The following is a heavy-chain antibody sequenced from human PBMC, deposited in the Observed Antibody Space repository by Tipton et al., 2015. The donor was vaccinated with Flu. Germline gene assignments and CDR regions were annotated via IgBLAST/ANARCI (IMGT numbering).Heavy chain of an antibody. V-gene: IGHV3-48*03. CDR3: ARGSRGYSYGYSDY. J-gene: IGHJ4*02. Sequence: SLRLSCAASGFTFSTYEMNWVRQAPGSGLEWVSYISSGGNYIYYADSVKGRLTISRDNAKNSLYLQMNSLRAEDTAVYYCARGSRGYSYGYSDYWGQGTLVTVSS. CDR1: GFTFSTYE. CDR2: ISSGGNYI. D-gene: IGHD5-18*01.